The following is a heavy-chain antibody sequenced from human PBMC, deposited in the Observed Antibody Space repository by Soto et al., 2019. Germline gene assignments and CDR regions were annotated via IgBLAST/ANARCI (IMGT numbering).Heavy chain of an antibody. CDR3: ARHAGSSSWYLFDY. V-gene: IGHV4-39*01. Sequence: SETLSLTCTASGGSIGSGVYFWSWIRQPPGKGLEWIGSVYYSGSTYYNPSLKSRVTISVDTSKNQFSLKLSSVTAADTAVYYCARHAGSSSWYLFDYWGQGTLVTVSS. D-gene: IGHD6-13*01. CDR1: GGSIGSGVYF. J-gene: IGHJ4*02. CDR2: VYYSGST.